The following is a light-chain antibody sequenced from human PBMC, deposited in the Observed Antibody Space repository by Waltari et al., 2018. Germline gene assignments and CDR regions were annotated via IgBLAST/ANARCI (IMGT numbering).Light chain of an antibody. J-gene: IGLJ3*02. CDR3: SSWDDSLKGPL. CDR1: SSTTGSNS. CDR2: IDN. Sequence: QSVLTQPPSASGTPGQRVTIACSGTSSTTGSNSVNWYQHLPGAAPQLLIYIDNQRPSGVPDRFSGSKSGSSATLAISGLQSEDEADYYCSSWDDSLKGPLFGGGTKLTVL. V-gene: IGLV1-44*01.